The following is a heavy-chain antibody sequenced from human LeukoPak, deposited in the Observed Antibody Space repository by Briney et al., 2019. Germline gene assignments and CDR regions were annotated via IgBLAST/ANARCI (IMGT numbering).Heavy chain of an antibody. Sequence: PGGSLRLSCVASGFTFSSYWMSWVRQAPGKGLEWVANIRQDGSEKYYVDSVKGRFTISRDNSKNTLYVQMNSLRAEDTAVYYCACGGSSWYSADNWFDPWGQGTLVTVSS. CDR1: GFTFSSYW. CDR3: ACGGSSWYSADNWFDP. D-gene: IGHD6-13*01. J-gene: IGHJ5*02. CDR2: IRQDGSEK. V-gene: IGHV3-7*01.